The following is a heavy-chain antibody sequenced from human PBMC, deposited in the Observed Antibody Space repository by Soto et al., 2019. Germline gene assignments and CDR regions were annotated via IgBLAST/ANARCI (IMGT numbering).Heavy chain of an antibody. CDR2: ISYDGSNK. J-gene: IGHJ5*02. Sequence: QVQLVESGGGVVQPGRSLRLSCAASGFTFSSYAMHWVRQAPGKGLEWVAVISYDGSNKYYADSVKGRFTISRDNSKNTLYLQMKSLRAEDTAVYYCAREYYGGNSGWSDPWGQGTLVTVSS. D-gene: IGHD4-17*01. V-gene: IGHV3-30-3*01. CDR1: GFTFSSYA. CDR3: AREYYGGNSGWSDP.